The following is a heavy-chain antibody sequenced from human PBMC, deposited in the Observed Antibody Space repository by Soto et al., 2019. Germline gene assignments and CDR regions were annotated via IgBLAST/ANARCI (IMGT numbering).Heavy chain of an antibody. V-gene: IGHV1-18*01. CDR2: ISAYNGNT. J-gene: IGHJ6*03. CDR1: GYTFTSYG. CDR3: GNSSSSYYYYYYMDV. Sequence: GASVKVSCKASGYTFTSYGISWVRQAPGQGLEWMGWISAYNGNTNYAQKLQGRVTMTTDTSTSTAYMELRSLRSDDTAVYYCGNSSSSYYYYYYMDVWGKGTTVTVSS. D-gene: IGHD6-6*01.